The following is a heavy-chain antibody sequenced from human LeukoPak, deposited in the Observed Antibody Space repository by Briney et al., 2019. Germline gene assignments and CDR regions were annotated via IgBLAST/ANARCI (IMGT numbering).Heavy chain of an antibody. D-gene: IGHD3-3*01. V-gene: IGHV4-59*01. CDR3: ARSKEDTFWSGYYWNYHYYYMDV. CDR1: GGSISSYY. J-gene: IGHJ6*03. CDR2: IYYSGST. Sequence: SETLSLTCTVSGGSISSYYWSWIRQPPGKGLEWIGYIYYSGSTNYNPSLKSRVTISVDTSKNQFSLKLSSVTAADTAVYYCARSKEDTFWSGYYWNYHYYYMDVWGKGTTVTISS.